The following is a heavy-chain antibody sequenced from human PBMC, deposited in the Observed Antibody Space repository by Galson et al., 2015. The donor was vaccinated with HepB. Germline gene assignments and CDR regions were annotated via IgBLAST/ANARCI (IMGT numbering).Heavy chain of an antibody. J-gene: IGHJ6*02. CDR3: ARDPTDYYYGMDV. D-gene: IGHD4-17*01. CDR2: IYYSGNT. V-gene: IGHV4-39*07. CDR1: GGSISSSSYY. Sequence: ETLSLTCTVSGGSISSSSYYWGWIRQPPGKGLEWIGSIYYSGNTYYNPSLKSRVTISVDTSKNQFSLKLSSVTAADTAVYYCARDPTDYYYGMDVWGQGTTVTVSS.